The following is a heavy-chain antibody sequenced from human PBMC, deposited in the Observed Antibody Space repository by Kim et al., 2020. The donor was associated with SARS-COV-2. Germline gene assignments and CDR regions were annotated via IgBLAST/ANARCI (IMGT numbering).Heavy chain of an antibody. Sequence: GGSLRLSCAASGFSVSNTFMNWVRQAPGKGLERVSVIYSADITYYADSVKGRFTISRDNSKNTLYLQMNSLRPEDTAVYYCARAWSDCGGTSCPLDYWGQGSLVTVSS. CDR3: ARAWSDCGGTSCPLDY. CDR1: GFSVSNTF. J-gene: IGHJ4*02. D-gene: IGHD2-2*01. CDR2: IYSADIT. V-gene: IGHV3-53*01.